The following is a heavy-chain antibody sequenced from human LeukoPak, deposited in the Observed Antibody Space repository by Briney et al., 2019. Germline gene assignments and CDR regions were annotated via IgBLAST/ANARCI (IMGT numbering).Heavy chain of an antibody. CDR2: ICYDGSDP. Sequence: GGSLTLSCATSGFVFSDYGIHWVRQAPGKGLEWVAFICYDGSDPNYPDSVKGRFTISRDNCKNIDQLQMHSLRVEDTAVYYCAQDRFCSSDSCSFGTTWFDPWGQGTLVTVSS. D-gene: IGHD2-2*01. CDR3: AQDRFCSSDSCSFGTTWFDP. CDR1: GFVFSDYG. V-gene: IGHV3-30*02. J-gene: IGHJ5*02.